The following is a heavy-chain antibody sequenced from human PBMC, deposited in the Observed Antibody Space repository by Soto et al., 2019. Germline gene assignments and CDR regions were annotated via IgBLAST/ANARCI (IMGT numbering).Heavy chain of an antibody. Sequence: SETLSLTCTVSGGSIGSYYRSWIRQPPGKGLEWIGYICYSGSTNYNPSLKSRVTISVDTSKNQFSLKLSSVTAADTAVYYCARVGRDGYNSGLDYWGQGTLVTVSS. D-gene: IGHD5-12*01. CDR3: ARVGRDGYNSGLDY. V-gene: IGHV4-59*01. CDR2: ICYSGST. CDR1: GGSIGSYY. J-gene: IGHJ4*02.